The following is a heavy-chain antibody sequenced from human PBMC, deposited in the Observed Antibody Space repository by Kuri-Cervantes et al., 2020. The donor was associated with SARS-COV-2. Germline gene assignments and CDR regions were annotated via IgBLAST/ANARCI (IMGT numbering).Heavy chain of an antibody. CDR2: IRYDGSNK. CDR1: GFTFSSYG. J-gene: IGHJ3*02. Sequence: GGSLRLSCAASGFTFSSYGMHWVRQAPGKGLEWVAFIRYDGSNKYYADSVKGRFTISRDNSKNTLYLQMNSLRAEDTAVYYCATIPIIAAAGADAFDIWGQGTMVTVSS. D-gene: IGHD6-13*01. CDR3: ATIPIIAAAGADAFDI. V-gene: IGHV3-30*02.